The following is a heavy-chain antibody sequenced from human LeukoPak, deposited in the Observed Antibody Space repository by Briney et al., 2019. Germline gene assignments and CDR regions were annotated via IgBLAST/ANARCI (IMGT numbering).Heavy chain of an antibody. V-gene: IGHV1-2*02. CDR2: INPNSGGT. CDR3: ARDLGDGYNSAFDI. Sequence: ASVKVSCKASGYTFTGYYMHWVRQAPGQGPEWMGWINPNSGGTNYAQKFQGRVTMTRDTSISTAYMELSRLRSDDTAVYYCARDLGDGYNSAFDIWGQGTMVTVSS. D-gene: IGHD5-24*01. CDR1: GYTFTGYY. J-gene: IGHJ3*02.